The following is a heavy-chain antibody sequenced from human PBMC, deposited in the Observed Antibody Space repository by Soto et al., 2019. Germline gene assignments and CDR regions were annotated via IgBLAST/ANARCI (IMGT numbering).Heavy chain of an antibody. J-gene: IGHJ5*02. D-gene: IGHD5-12*01. CDR1: GFTFGTYD. Sequence: VGSPRLSCAASGFTFGTYDMTWVRPAPRKGLEWVSSISGSGISTFYADSVKGRFTISRDNSKNTVYLQMDTLRAEDTAIYYCAREFRGYDSRFDLWGQGTSVTVSS. V-gene: IGHV3-23*01. CDR2: ISGSGIST. CDR3: AREFRGYDSRFDL.